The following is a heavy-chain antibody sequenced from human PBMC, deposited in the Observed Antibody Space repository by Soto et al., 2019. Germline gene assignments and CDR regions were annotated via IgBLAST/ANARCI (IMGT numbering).Heavy chain of an antibody. CDR3: ARVFSDYYGMDV. V-gene: IGHV4-30-4*01. Sequence: PSETLSLTCTVSGGSISSGDYYWSWIRQPPGKGLEWIGYIYYSGSTYYNPSLKSRVTISVDTSKNQFSLKLSSVTAADTAVYYCARVFSDYYGMDVWGQGTTVTVSS. CDR1: GGSISSGDYY. D-gene: IGHD6-19*01. CDR2: IYYSGST. J-gene: IGHJ6*02.